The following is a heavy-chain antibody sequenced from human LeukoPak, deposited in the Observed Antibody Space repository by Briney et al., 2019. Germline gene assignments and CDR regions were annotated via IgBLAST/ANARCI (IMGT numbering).Heavy chain of an antibody. CDR1: GFTFGDYA. CDR2: IRSKADGGTT. CDR3: TRDRTGDRTDAFDI. Sequence: GGSLRLSCTASGFTFGDYAMTWFRQAPGKGLEWVGFIRSKADGGTTENAASVKGRFTISRDDSKRIAYLQMNSLKIEDTAVYYSTRDRTGDRTDAFDIWGQGTMVTVSS. D-gene: IGHD7-27*01. J-gene: IGHJ3*02. V-gene: IGHV3-49*03.